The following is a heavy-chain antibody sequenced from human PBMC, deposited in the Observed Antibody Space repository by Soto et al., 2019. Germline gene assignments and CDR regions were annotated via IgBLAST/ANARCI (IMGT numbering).Heavy chain of an antibody. CDR3: ARVCVIMGSEVRGGWFDP. CDR2: ISAYNGNT. CDR1: GYTFTSYG. D-gene: IGHD3-10*01. V-gene: IGHV1-18*01. Sequence: QVPLVQSGAEVKKPGASVKVSCKASGYTFTSYGISWVRQAPGQGLEWMGWISAYNGNTNYAQKLQGRVTMTTDTSTSTAYMELRSLRYYDTAVYYCARVCVIMGSEVRGGWFDPWGQGTLVAVSS. J-gene: IGHJ5*02.